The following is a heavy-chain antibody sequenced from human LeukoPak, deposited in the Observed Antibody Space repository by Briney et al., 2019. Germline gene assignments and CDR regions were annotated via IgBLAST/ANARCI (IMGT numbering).Heavy chain of an antibody. Sequence: GGSLRLSCAASGFTFSSYAMSWVRQAPGKGLEWVSAISGSGGSTYYADSVKGRFTISRDNAKNSLYLQMNSLRAEDTAVYYCARVLPYDYINRFDRWGQGTLVTVSS. V-gene: IGHV3-23*01. D-gene: IGHD4-11*01. CDR2: ISGSGGST. CDR3: ARVLPYDYINRFDR. J-gene: IGHJ5*02. CDR1: GFTFSSYA.